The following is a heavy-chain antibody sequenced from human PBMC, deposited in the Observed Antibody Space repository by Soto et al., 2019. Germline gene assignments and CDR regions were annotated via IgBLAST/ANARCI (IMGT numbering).Heavy chain of an antibody. CDR2: IYYSGST. V-gene: IGHV4-39*02. J-gene: IGHJ6*02. Sequence: PSETLSLTCTVSGGSISSSSYYWGWIRQPPGKGLEWIGSIYYSGSTYYNPSLKSRVTISVDTSKNQFSLKLSSVTAADTAVYYCAREVSSSSEGYYCYYYGMDVWGQGTTVTVSS. D-gene: IGHD6-6*01. CDR3: AREVSSSSEGYYCYYYGMDV. CDR1: GGSISSSSYY.